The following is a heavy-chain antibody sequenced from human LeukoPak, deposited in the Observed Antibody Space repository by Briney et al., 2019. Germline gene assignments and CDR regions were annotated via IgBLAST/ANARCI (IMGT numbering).Heavy chain of an antibody. CDR3: ARARWVAGTKYYFDY. V-gene: IGHV3-11*01. CDR2: ISNSGSTI. CDR1: GFTFSDYY. J-gene: IGHJ4*02. D-gene: IGHD2-15*01. Sequence: GGSLRLSCAASGFTFSDYYMSWIRQAPGKGLEWVSFISNSGSTIYYADSVKGRLPISRDNAKNSLYLQMNSLRAEDAAVYYCARARWVAGTKYYFDYWGQGTLVTVSS.